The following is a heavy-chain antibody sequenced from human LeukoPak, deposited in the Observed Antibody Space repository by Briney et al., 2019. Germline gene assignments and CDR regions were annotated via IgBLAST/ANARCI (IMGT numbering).Heavy chain of an antibody. J-gene: IGHJ3*02. V-gene: IGHV3-43*02. CDR2: ISGDGGST. D-gene: IGHD3-22*01. Sequence: PGGSLRLSCAASGFTFDDYAMHLVRQAPGKGLEWVSLISGDGGSTYYADSVKGRFTISRDNSKNSLYLQMNSLRTEDTALYYCANSDYYDSSGSTHDAFDIWGQGTMVTVSS. CDR1: GFTFDDYA. CDR3: ANSDYYDSSGSTHDAFDI.